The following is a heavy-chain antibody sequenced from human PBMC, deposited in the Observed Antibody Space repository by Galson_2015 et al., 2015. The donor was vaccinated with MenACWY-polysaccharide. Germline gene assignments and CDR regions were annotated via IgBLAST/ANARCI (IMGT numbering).Heavy chain of an antibody. D-gene: IGHD1-26*01. CDR1: GFTFSILV. CDR3: VKGGWGDN. Sequence: SLRLSCAASGFTFSILVMTWVRQGPGKGLEWVSAISPGSQTTYYSDSVKGRFSISRDNSKDTLYLQMDSLRAEDTAVYYCVKGGWGDNWGQGTLVTVFS. CDR2: ISPGSQTT. V-gene: IGHV3-23*01. J-gene: IGHJ4*02.